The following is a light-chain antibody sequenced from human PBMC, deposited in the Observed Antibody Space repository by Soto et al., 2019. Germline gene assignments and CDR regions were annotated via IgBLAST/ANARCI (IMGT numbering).Light chain of an antibody. Sequence: QAVVTQEPSLTVSPGGTVTHTCGSSTGAVTSGHYPYWFQQKPGQAPRTLIYDTSNKHSWTPARFSGSLLGGKAALTLSGAQPEDEAEYYCLLSYSGARGVFGTGTKVTVL. CDR2: DTS. J-gene: IGLJ1*01. V-gene: IGLV7-46*01. CDR3: LLSYSGARGV. CDR1: TGAVTSGHY.